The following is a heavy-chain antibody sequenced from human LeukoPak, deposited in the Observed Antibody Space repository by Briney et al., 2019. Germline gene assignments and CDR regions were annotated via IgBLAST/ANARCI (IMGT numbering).Heavy chain of an antibody. CDR1: GGSISSGSYY. Sequence: SETLPLTCTVSGGSISSGSYYWSWIRQPAGKGLEWVGHIGSTNYNPSLKSRVTISVDTSKNQFSLKLSSVTAADTAVYYCARGLNYYDSSGRPHWYFDLWGRGTLVTVSS. D-gene: IGHD3-22*01. CDR3: ARGLNYYDSSGRPHWYFDL. CDR2: IGST. J-gene: IGHJ2*01. V-gene: IGHV4-61*09.